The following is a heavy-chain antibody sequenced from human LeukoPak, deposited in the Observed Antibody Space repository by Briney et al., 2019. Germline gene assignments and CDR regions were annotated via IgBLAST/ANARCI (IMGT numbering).Heavy chain of an antibody. D-gene: IGHD2-15*01. CDR1: GYTFTSYG. CDR2: ISAYNGNT. J-gene: IGHJ5*02. V-gene: IGHV1-18*01. Sequence: GASVKVSCKASGYTFTSYGISWVRQAPGQGLEWMGWISAYNGNTNYAQKLQGRVTMTTDTSTSTAYMELRSLRSDDTAVYYCARDNCSGGSCYGLILSPDRFDPWGQGTLVTVSS. CDR3: ARDNCSGGSCYGLILSPDRFDP.